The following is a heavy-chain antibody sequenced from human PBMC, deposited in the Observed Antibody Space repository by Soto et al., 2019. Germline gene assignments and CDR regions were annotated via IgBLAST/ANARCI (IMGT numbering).Heavy chain of an antibody. J-gene: IGHJ6*04. CDR3: ARGPSYGGDPGDFYYYGMDV. V-gene: IGHV1-69*12. CDR2: IIPIFGTA. CDR1: GGTFSSYA. Sequence: QVQLVQSGAEVKKPGSSVKVSCKASGGTFSSYAISWVRQAPGQGLEWMGGIIPIFGTANYAQKFQGRVTITAGESXXTXYXXLGSLRSEDTAVYYCARGPSYGGDPGDFYYYGMDVWGKGTTVTVSS. D-gene: IGHD2-21*02.